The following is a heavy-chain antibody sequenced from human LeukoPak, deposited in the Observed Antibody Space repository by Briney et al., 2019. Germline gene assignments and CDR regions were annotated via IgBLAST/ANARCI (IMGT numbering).Heavy chain of an antibody. CDR1: GGTFSSYA. CDR2: IIPIFGTA. V-gene: IGHV1-69*06. Sequence: SVKVSCKASGGTFSSYAISWVRQAPGQGLEWMGGIIPIFGTANYAQKFQGRVTITADKSTSTAYMELSSLRSEDTAVYYCASGLGYCSSTSCYALGYWGQGTLATVSS. CDR3: ASGLGYCSSTSCYALGY. D-gene: IGHD2-2*01. J-gene: IGHJ4*02.